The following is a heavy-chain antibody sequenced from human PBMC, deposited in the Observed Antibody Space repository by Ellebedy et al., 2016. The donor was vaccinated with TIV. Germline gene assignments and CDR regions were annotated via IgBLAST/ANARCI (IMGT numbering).Heavy chain of an antibody. CDR1: GFTFSSSA. CDR2: FGVSGDTT. CDR3: ADDPWGVGPAFDI. D-gene: IGHD1-26*01. Sequence: GESLKISCAASGFTFSSSAMSWVRQAPGKGLEWVSGFGVSGDTTYYTDSVKDRFTVSRDNSKNTLYLQMDSLRAEDTAIYYCADDPWGVGPAFDIWGQGTMVTVSS. J-gene: IGHJ3*02. V-gene: IGHV3-23*01.